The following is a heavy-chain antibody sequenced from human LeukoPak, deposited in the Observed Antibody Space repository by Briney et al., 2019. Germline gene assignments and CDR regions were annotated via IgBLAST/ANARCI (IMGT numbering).Heavy chain of an antibody. CDR2: IIPIFGTA. Sequence: SVKVSCKASGGTFSSHAISWVRQAPGQGLEWMGGIIPIFGTANYAQKFQGRVTITADKSTSTAYMELSSLRSEDTAVYYCARSYVYDSYYFDYWGQGTLVTVSS. CDR1: GGTFSSHA. D-gene: IGHD5/OR15-5a*01. J-gene: IGHJ4*02. V-gene: IGHV1-69*06. CDR3: ARSYVYDSYYFDY.